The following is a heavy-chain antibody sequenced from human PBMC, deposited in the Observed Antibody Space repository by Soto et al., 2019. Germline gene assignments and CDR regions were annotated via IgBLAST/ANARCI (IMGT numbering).Heavy chain of an antibody. V-gene: IGHV4-59*01. CDR1: GGSISSYY. CDR3: ARVVYYDFWSGYFSDNYYYYMDV. J-gene: IGHJ6*03. Sequence: PSETLSLTCTVSGGSISSYYGSWIRQPPGKGLEWIGYIYYSGSTNYNPSLKSRVTISVDTSKNQFSLKLSSVTAADTAVYYCARVVYYDFWSGYFSDNYYYYMDVWGKGTPVTVPS. D-gene: IGHD3-3*01. CDR2: IYYSGST.